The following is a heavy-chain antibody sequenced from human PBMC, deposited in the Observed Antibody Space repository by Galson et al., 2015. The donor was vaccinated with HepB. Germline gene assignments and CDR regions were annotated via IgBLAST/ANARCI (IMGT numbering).Heavy chain of an antibody. Sequence: SLRLSCAASGFTFSDYYMSWIRQAPGKGLEWVSYISSSSSYTNYADSVKGRFTISRDNAKNSLYLQMNSLRAEDTAVYYCARVGGGYGAYDYWGQGTLVTVSS. V-gene: IGHV3-11*06. D-gene: IGHD4-17*01. CDR1: GFTFSDYY. J-gene: IGHJ4*02. CDR2: ISSSSSYT. CDR3: ARVGGGYGAYDY.